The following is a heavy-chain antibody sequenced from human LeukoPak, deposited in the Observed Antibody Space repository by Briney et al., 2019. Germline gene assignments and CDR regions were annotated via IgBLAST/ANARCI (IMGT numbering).Heavy chain of an antibody. J-gene: IGHJ5*02. CDR1: GFTFSSYG. V-gene: IGHV3-30*02. CDR3: ARLWFGEWHPGIHWFDP. Sequence: GGSLRLSCAASGFTFSSYGMYWVRQAPGKGLEWVAFTRYDGSNKYYADSVKGRFTISRDNSKNTLYLQMNTLRAEDTAVYYCARLWFGEWHPGIHWFDPWGQGTLVTVSS. CDR2: TRYDGSNK. D-gene: IGHD3-10*01.